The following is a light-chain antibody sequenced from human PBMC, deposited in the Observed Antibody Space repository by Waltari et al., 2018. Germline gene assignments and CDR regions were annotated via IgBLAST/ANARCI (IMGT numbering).Light chain of an antibody. J-gene: IGLJ7*01. CDR2: EVS. Sequence: QSALTQPPSASGSPGQSITISCTGTSSDVGGYDSVSWYQQHPGKAPKLMIYEVSKRPSGVPDRFSGSKSGNTASLTVSGLQAEDEADYYCSSYAGSNNAVFGGGTHLTVL. CDR1: SSDVGGYDS. CDR3: SSYAGSNNAV. V-gene: IGLV2-8*01.